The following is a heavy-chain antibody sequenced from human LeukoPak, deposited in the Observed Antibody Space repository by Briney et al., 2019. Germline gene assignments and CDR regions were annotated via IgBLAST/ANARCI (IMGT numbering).Heavy chain of an antibody. V-gene: IGHV3-23*01. CDR2: ISGSGGST. CDR3: AKGATVTTDPYYYDSSGYYYISDPFDI. J-gene: IGHJ3*02. D-gene: IGHD3-22*01. Sequence: GGSLRLSCAASGFTFSSYAMSWVRQAPGKGLEWVSAISGSGGSTYYADSVKGRFTISRDNSKNTLYLQMNSLRAEDTAVYYCAKGATVTTDPYYYDSSGYYYISDPFDIWGQGTMVTVSS. CDR1: GFTFSSYA.